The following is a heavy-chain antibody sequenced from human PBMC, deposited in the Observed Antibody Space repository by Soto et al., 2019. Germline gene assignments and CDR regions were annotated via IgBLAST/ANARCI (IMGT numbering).Heavy chain of an antibody. CDR3: ARFNWYFDL. Sequence: QVQVQESGPGLVKPSETLSLTCTVSGGSISSYYWSWIRQPPGKGLEWIGYIYYSGSTNYNPSLKXRXTXXVDTSKNQFSLKLSSVTAADTAVYYCARFNWYFDLWGRGTMVTVSS. CDR2: IYYSGST. CDR1: GGSISSYY. V-gene: IGHV4-59*08. J-gene: IGHJ2*01.